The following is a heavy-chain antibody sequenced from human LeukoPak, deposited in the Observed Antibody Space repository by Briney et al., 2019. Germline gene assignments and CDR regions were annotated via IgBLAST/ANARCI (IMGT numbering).Heavy chain of an antibody. Sequence: PLETLSLTCAVYGGSFSGYYWSWTRQPPGKGLEWIGEINHSGSTNYNPSLKSRVTMSVDTSKNQFSLKLSSVTAADTAVYYCARDDRTGTPLWWGQGTLVTVSS. CDR2: INHSGST. V-gene: IGHV4-34*01. CDR1: GGSFSGYY. D-gene: IGHD1-1*01. CDR3: ARDDRTGTPLW. J-gene: IGHJ4*02.